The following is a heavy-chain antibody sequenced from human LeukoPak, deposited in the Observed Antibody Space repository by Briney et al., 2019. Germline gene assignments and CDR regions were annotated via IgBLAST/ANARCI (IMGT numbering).Heavy chain of an antibody. J-gene: IGHJ4*02. Sequence: SETLSLTCAVYGGSFGGYYWSWIRQPPGKGLEWIGEINHSGSTNYNPSLKSRVTISVDTSKNQFSLKLSSVTAADTAVYYCANMGDGSSSLLGVNYWGQGTLVTVSS. CDR3: ANMGDGSSSLLGVNY. V-gene: IGHV4-34*01. CDR1: GGSFGGYY. D-gene: IGHD2-2*01. CDR2: INHSGST.